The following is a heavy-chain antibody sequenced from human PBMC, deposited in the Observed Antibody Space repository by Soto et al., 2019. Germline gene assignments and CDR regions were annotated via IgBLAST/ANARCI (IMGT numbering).Heavy chain of an antibody. D-gene: IGHD7-27*01. CDR2: ISYDGSNK. CDR1: GFTFSSYG. J-gene: IGHJ3*02. V-gene: IGHV3-30*18. Sequence: QVQLVESGGGVVQPGRSLRLSCAASGFTFSSYGMHWVRQAPGKGLEWVAVISYDGSNKYYADSVKGRFTISRDNSKNTLYLQMNSLRAEDTAVYYCAKGDWGAAFDIWGQGTMVTVSS. CDR3: AKGDWGAAFDI.